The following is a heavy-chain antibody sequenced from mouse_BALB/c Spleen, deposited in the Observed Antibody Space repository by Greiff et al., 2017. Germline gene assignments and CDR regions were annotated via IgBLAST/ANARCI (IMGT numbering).Heavy chain of an antibody. V-gene: IGHV3-2*02. Sequence: EVKLMESGPGLVKPSQSLSLTCTVTGYSITSDYAWNWIRQFPGNKLEWMGYISYSGSTSYNPSLKSRISITRDTSKNQFFLQLNSVTTEDTATYYCARAVGRYFDYWGQGTTLTVSS. CDR1: GYSITSDYA. D-gene: IGHD3-3*01. J-gene: IGHJ2*01. CDR3: ARAVGRYFDY. CDR2: ISYSGST.